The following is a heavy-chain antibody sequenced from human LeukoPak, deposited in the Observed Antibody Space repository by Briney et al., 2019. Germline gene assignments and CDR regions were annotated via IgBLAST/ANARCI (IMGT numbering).Heavy chain of an antibody. D-gene: IGHD6-13*01. V-gene: IGHV5-51*01. CDR2: IYPGDSDT. J-gene: IGHJ3*02. CDR3: AKKPGYTSSLETFDI. Sequence: PGESLKISCKGSGYKFTNYWIGWVRQMPGKGLEWMGIIYPGDSDTRYSPSFQGQVTISADKSISTAYLQWSSLEASDTAMYYCAKKPGYTSSLETFDIWGQGTMVTVSS. CDR1: GYKFTNYW.